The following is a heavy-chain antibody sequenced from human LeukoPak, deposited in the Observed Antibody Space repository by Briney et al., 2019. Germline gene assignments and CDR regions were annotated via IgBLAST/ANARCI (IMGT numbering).Heavy chain of an antibody. CDR3: ARGQGGVRGVRDY. J-gene: IGHJ4*02. D-gene: IGHD3-10*01. V-gene: IGHV1-46*01. CDR2: INPSGGST. Sequence: ASVKVSCKASGYTFTGYYMHWVRQAPGQGLEWMGIINPSGGSTSCAQKFQGRVTMTRDTSTSTVYMELSSLRSEDMAVYYCARGQGGVRGVRDYWGQGTLVTVSS. CDR1: GYTFTGYY.